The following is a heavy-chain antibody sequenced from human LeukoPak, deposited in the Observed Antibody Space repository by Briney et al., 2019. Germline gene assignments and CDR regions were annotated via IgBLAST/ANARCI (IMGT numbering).Heavy chain of an antibody. V-gene: IGHV1-2*02. J-gene: IGHJ4*02. CDR3: ARAKVLVPDH. CDR1: GSTFTAYY. Sequence: ASVKVSCKASGSTFTAYYMHWMRQAPGQGPEWMGWINPNSGGTNFAQKFQGRVTMTSDTSISTAYMELSSLRSDDTAIYYCARAKVLVPDHWGQGTLVTVSS. CDR2: INPNSGGT.